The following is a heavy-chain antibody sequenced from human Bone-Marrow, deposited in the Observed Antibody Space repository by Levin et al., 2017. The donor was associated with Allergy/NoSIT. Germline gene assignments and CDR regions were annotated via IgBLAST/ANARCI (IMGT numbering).Heavy chain of an antibody. CDR2: IYYPGNT. V-gene: IGHV4-31*02. CDR1: FASVLRLGFY. J-gene: IGHJ4*02. Sequence: LSLPFPFSFASVLRLGFYWTWIRQYPGKGLEWIGHIYYPGNTSYNPSLKSRVSLSEDRSKNQFSLKLDSVTAADTAVYYCARESVYYGSGSWIDCWGQGTLVTVSS. CDR3: ARESVYYGSGSWIDC. D-gene: IGHD3-10*01.